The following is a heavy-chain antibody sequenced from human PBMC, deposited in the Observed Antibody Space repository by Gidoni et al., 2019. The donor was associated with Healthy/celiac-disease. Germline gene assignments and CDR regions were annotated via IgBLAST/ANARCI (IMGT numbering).Heavy chain of an antibody. CDR3: ARGHDYGDPGDAFDI. CDR1: GLTFGSYG. Sequence: QVQLVESGGGVVQPGRSLRLSCAASGLTFGSYGMHWVRQAPGKGLEWVAVIWYDGSNKYYADSVKGRFTISRDNSKNTLYLQMNSLRAEDTAVYYCARGHDYGDPGDAFDIWGQGTMVTVSS. CDR2: IWYDGSNK. J-gene: IGHJ3*02. V-gene: IGHV3-33*01. D-gene: IGHD4-17*01.